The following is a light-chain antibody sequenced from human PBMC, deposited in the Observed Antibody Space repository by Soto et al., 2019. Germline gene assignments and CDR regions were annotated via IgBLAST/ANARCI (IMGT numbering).Light chain of an antibody. CDR1: QSVLYSSDNKHY. Sequence: DIVMTQSPDSLAVSLGERPTINCKSSQSVLYSSDNKHYLAWYQQKPGQPPKLXIYWASTRESGVPDRFSGSGSGTDFTLTISSLQAEDVAVYYCQQYYSTPWTFGQGTKVDI. V-gene: IGKV4-1*01. CDR3: QQYYSTPWT. CDR2: WAS. J-gene: IGKJ1*01.